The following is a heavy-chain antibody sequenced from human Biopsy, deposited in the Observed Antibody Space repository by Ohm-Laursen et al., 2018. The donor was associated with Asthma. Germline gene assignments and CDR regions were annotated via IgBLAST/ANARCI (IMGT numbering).Heavy chain of an antibody. J-gene: IGHJ5*02. V-gene: IGHV4-39*01. CDR3: ARHWSGNGWLDVYNYFDP. D-gene: IGHD5-24*01. Sequence: SETLSLTCAVSGAPITSPNYWAWIRQAPGGRLEWVASVYHSGETFYNPSLRSRLSMSADTSRNQFSLRLNSVTAADTAVYYCARHWSGNGWLDVYNYFDPWGPGTLVTVSS. CDR2: VYHSGET. CDR1: GAPITSPNY.